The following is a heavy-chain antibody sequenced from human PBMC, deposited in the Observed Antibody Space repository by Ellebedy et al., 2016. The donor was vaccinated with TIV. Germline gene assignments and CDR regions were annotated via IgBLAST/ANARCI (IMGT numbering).Heavy chain of an antibody. CDR3: ARLTAAAGTWDY. D-gene: IGHD6-13*01. J-gene: IGHJ4*02. Sequence: GESLKISXAASGFTFSSYWMSWVRQAPGKGLEWVANIKQDGSEKYYVDSVKGRFTISRDNAKNSLYLQMNSLRAEDTAVYYCARLTAAAGTWDYWGQGTLVTVSS. CDR2: IKQDGSEK. CDR1: GFTFSSYW. V-gene: IGHV3-7*01.